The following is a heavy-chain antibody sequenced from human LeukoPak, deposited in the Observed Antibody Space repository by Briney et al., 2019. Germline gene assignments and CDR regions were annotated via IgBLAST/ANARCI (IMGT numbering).Heavy chain of an antibody. CDR1: GYSISSGYY. CDR2: IYHSGNT. CDR3: ARGPGYNWNYGCDY. Sequence: SETLSLTCTVSGYSISSGYYWGWIRQPPGKGLEWIGGIYHSGNTYYNPSLKSRVTISVDTSKNQFSLRLSSVTAADTAVYYCARGPGYNWNYGCDYWGQGTLVTVSS. V-gene: IGHV4-38-2*02. D-gene: IGHD1-7*01. J-gene: IGHJ4*02.